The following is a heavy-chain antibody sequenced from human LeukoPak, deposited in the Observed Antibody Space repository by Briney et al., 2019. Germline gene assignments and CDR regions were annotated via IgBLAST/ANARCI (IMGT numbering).Heavy chain of an antibody. CDR1: GFTFSSYA. Sequence: GGSLRLSCAASGFTFSSYAMSWVRQAPRKGLVWVSRISTDGYTTDYADFVQGRFTASRDNTKNTWSLEMNSLRAEDTAVYYCVVGGSPGYWGQETLVTVSS. CDR3: VVGGSPGY. V-gene: IGHV3-74*01. CDR2: ISTDGYTT. D-gene: IGHD2-15*01. J-gene: IGHJ4*02.